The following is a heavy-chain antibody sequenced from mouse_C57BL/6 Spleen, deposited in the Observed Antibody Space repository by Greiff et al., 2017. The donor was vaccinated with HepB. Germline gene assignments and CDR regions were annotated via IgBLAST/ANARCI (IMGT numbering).Heavy chain of an antibody. Sequence: QVQLQQPGAELVKPGASVKLSCKASGYTFTSYWMQWVKQRPGQGLEWIGEIDPSDSYTNYNQKFKGKATLTVDTSSSTAYMQLSSRTSEDSAVYYCARGGTDSSGYVDYWGQGTTLTVSS. CDR2: IDPSDSYT. J-gene: IGHJ2*01. CDR3: ARGGTDSSGYVDY. D-gene: IGHD3-2*02. V-gene: IGHV1-50*01. CDR1: GYTFTSYW.